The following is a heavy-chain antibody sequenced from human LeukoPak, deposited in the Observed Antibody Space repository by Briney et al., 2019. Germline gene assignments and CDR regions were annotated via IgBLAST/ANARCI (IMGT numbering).Heavy chain of an antibody. V-gene: IGHV1-69*04. Sequence: SVKVSCKASGGTFSSYAISWVRQAPGQGLEWMGRIIPILGIANYAQKFQGRVTITADKSTSTAYMELSSLRSEDTAVYYCARDPGYCSGGSCYGYIDYWGQGTLVTVSS. J-gene: IGHJ4*02. CDR1: GGTFSSYA. CDR3: ARDPGYCSGGSCYGYIDY. D-gene: IGHD2-15*01. CDR2: IIPILGIA.